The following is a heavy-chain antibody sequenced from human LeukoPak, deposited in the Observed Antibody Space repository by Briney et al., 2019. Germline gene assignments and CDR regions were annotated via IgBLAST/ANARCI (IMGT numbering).Heavy chain of an antibody. V-gene: IGHV4-4*02. Sequence: SGTLSLTCTVSGDSITAPKWWSWVRQAPGEGLEWIGEIYHDRTTSFNPSLKSRLTISVDKSANQFFLNLNPVSATDTAVYYCVGRGLYGGTWLFEYWGQGALVTVSS. D-gene: IGHD2-8*01. J-gene: IGHJ4*02. CDR2: IYHDRTT. CDR3: VGRGLYGGTWLFEY. CDR1: GDSITAPKW.